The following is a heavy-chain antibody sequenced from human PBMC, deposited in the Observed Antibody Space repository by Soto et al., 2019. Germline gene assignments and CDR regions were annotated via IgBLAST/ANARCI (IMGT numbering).Heavy chain of an antibody. Sequence: QVQLVQSGAEVKKPGASVRVSCKASGDGFSNYGFSWVRQAPGQGLEWMGWISAYDGQTNHTKKFQGRVTMTTDTSASTAYMELRSLISDDTAVYYCARVWYYDSSGYYAFDYWGLGTLVTVSS. CDR2: ISAYDGQT. J-gene: IGHJ4*02. CDR3: ARVWYYDSSGYYAFDY. CDR1: GDGFSNYG. V-gene: IGHV1-18*01. D-gene: IGHD3-22*01.